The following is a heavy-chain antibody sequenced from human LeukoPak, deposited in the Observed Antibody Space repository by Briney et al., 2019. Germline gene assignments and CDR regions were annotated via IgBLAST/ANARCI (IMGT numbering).Heavy chain of an antibody. CDR2: IYYSGST. CDR1: GGCISSGGYY. CDR3: AREATVTPGWFDP. Sequence: SETLSLTCTVSGGCISSGGYYWSWIRQHPGKGLEWIGYIYYSGSTYYNPSLKSRVTISVDTSKNQFSLKLSSVTAADTAVYYCAREATVTPGWFDPWGQGTLVTVSS. D-gene: IGHD4-17*01. J-gene: IGHJ5*02. V-gene: IGHV4-31*03.